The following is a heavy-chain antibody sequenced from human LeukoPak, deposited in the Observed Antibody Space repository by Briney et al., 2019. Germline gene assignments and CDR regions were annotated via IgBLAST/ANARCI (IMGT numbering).Heavy chain of an antibody. CDR3: ARSRAPSGYDYFDY. Sequence: ASVKVSCKASGYTFTAYYIHWVRQAPRHGLEWMGWINPNSGDTDYSQKFQGRVTMTRDTSISTAYMELSRLGSDDTAVYYCARSRAPSGYDYFDYWGQGTLVTVSS. J-gene: IGHJ4*02. CDR1: GYTFTAYY. V-gene: IGHV1-2*02. D-gene: IGHD5-12*01. CDR2: INPNSGDT.